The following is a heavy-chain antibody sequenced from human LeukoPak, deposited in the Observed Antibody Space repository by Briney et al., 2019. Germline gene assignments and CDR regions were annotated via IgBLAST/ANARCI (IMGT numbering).Heavy chain of an antibody. CDR2: ISYDGSNK. CDR1: GFTFSSYG. Sequence: GRSLRLSCAASGFTFSSYGMHWVRQAPGKGLEWVAVISYDGSNKYYADSVKGRFTISRDNSKNTLYLQMNSLRAEDTAVYYCARDKLGWFGATNWFDPWGQGTLVTVSS. V-gene: IGHV3-30*03. CDR3: ARDKLGWFGATNWFDP. D-gene: IGHD3-10*01. J-gene: IGHJ5*02.